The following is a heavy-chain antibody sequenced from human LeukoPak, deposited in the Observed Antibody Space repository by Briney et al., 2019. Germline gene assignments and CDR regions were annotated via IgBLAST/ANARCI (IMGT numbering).Heavy chain of an antibody. CDR2: IYHSGST. V-gene: IGHV4-38-2*02. CDR1: GYSISSGYY. Sequence: PSETLSLTCTVSGYSISSGYYWGWIRQPPGKGLERIGSIYHSGSTYYNPSLKSRVTISVDTSKNQFSLKLSSVTAADTAVYYCARDSDYDILTGHMPFDYWGQGTLVTVSS. CDR3: ARDSDYDILTGHMPFDY. D-gene: IGHD3-9*01. J-gene: IGHJ4*02.